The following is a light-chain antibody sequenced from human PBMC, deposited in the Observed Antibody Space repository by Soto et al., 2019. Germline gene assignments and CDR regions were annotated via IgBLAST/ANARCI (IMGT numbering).Light chain of an antibody. Sequence: QSALTQPPSASGSPGQSVTISCTGTKNDIGGYDFVSWYQHHPGKAPRLIIFEVVQRPSGVPDRFSGSKSGNTASLTVSGLQAADDADYICKSYAGSNPYVFGSGTKVTVL. V-gene: IGLV2-8*01. CDR1: KNDIGGYDF. J-gene: IGLJ1*01. CDR2: EVV. CDR3: KSYAGSNPYV.